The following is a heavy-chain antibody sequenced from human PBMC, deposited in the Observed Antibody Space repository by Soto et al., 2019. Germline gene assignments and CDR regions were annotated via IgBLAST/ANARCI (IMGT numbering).Heavy chain of an antibody. V-gene: IGHV1-2*02. J-gene: IGHJ4*02. CDR3: ATSSDWSPLLDY. D-gene: IGHD6-19*01. CDR2: INNGGGT. Sequence: GSVKVSCKSSGYTFTTYGISWVRQAPGQRPEWMGWINNGGGTIYAQKFQGRLTMTRDTSITTAYMELSRLSSDDTAFYYCATSSDWSPLLDYWGQGTLVTVSS. CDR1: GYTFTTYG.